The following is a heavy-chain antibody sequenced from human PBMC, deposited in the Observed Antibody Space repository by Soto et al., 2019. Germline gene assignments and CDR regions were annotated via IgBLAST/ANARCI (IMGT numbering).Heavy chain of an antibody. CDR2: INRPSSHI. CDR3: GRHVPVRCLPGVNV. D-gene: IGHD2-2*01. CDR1: GFTFSSYR. V-gene: IGHV3-21*04. Sequence: EVQLLESGGGLVKPGGSLRLSCAASGFTFSSYRMNWVRQAPGKGLEWVSSINRPSSHIYYADSVTGRFPISRDNAKNAPYLQTKSLRAEERAVYYSGRHVPVRCLPGVNVRGQGTTGSFSS. J-gene: IGHJ6*02.